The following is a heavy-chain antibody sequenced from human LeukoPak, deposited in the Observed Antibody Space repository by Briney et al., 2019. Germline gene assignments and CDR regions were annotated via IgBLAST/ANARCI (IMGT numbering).Heavy chain of an antibody. CDR3: ARGEDFERYYLAY. Sequence: KPSETLSLTCTVSGGSINSGSYYWTWIRQPAGEGLEWIGRIYTSGSTNYNPLFESRATISVDTSKNQFSLKLTSVTAADTAVYFCARGEDFERYYLAYWGQGTLVTVSS. CDR1: GGSINSGSYY. CDR2: IYTSGST. J-gene: IGHJ4*02. V-gene: IGHV4-61*02. D-gene: IGHD3-9*01.